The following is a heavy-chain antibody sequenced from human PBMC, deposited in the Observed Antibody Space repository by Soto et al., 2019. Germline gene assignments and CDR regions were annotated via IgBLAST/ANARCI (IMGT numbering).Heavy chain of an antibody. Sequence: PGGSLRLSCAASGFTFSDYYMSWIRQAPGKGLEWVSYITSSGSTIYYADSVKGRFTISRDNAKNSLYLQMNSLRAEDTAVYYCARENEQWVAADNWGQGTRVTVSS. CDR2: ITSSGSTI. V-gene: IGHV3-11*01. CDR1: GFTFSDYY. D-gene: IGHD6-19*01. J-gene: IGHJ4*02. CDR3: ARENEQWVAADN.